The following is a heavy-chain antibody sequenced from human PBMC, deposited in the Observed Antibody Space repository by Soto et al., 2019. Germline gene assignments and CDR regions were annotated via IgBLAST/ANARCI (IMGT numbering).Heavy chain of an antibody. CDR1: GGSISSGGYY. V-gene: IGHV4-31*03. Sequence: SETLSLTCTVSGGSISSGGYYWSWIRQHPGKGLEWIGYIYYSGSTYYNPSLKSRVTISVDTSKNQFSLKLSSVTAADTAVYYCARGASGDYGHYFDYWGQGMLVTVSS. D-gene: IGHD4-17*01. CDR2: IYYSGST. CDR3: ARGASGDYGHYFDY. J-gene: IGHJ4*02.